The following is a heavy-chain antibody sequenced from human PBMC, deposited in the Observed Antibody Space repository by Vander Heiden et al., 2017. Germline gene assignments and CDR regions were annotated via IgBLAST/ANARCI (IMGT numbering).Heavy chain of an antibody. V-gene: IGHV4-30-4*01. CDR3: ARDGRGYRYGYGY. CDR1: GGPISSGDYY. CDR2: IYYSGPT. D-gene: IGHD5-18*01. Sequence: QVQLQESGPGLAKPSQTLSLTCTVSGGPISSGDYYWSWIRQPPGKGLEWIGYIYYSGPTFYNPALKSRVTISVDTSKNHLSLKLSSLTAADTAVYCCARDGRGYRYGYGYCGHGTMVT. J-gene: IGHJ4*01.